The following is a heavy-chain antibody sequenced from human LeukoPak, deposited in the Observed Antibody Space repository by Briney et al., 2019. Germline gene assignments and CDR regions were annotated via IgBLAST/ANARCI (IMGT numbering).Heavy chain of an antibody. CDR3: ATGLHLDYGDYRRFDY. V-gene: IGHV1-24*01. D-gene: IGHD4-17*01. Sequence: ASVKVSCTVSGYTLTELSMHWVRQAPGKGLEWMGGFDPEDGETIYAQKFQGRVTMTEDTSTDTAYMELSSLRSEDTAVYYCATGLHLDYGDYRRFDYWGQGTLVTVSS. CDR1: GYTLTELS. J-gene: IGHJ4*02. CDR2: FDPEDGET.